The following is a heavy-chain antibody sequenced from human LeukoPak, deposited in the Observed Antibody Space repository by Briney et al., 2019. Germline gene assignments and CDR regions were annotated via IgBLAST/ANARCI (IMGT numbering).Heavy chain of an antibody. Sequence: GGSLRLSYAAPGFNFSNYALSWVRQAPGRGLAWVSTLGGRGSTSYYAVSVKGRFTISRDNSKNTLWLQMNSLRAEDTAVYYCAKDQRYYYGSGYFQHWGQGTLVTVSS. CDR2: LGGRGSTS. V-gene: IGHV3-23*01. CDR1: GFNFSNYA. J-gene: IGHJ1*01. CDR3: AKDQRYYYGSGYFQH. D-gene: IGHD3-10*01.